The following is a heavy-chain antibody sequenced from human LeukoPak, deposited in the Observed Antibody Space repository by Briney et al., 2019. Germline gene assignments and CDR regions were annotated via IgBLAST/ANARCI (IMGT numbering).Heavy chain of an antibody. CDR3: ARDLGIAGTTKWTYYYGMDV. V-gene: IGHV1-46*01. J-gene: IGHJ6*02. CDR1: GYTFTSYY. Sequence: ASVKVSCKASGYTFTSYYMHWVRQAPGQGLEWMGIINPRDGSTSYAQKFQGRVTMTRDTSTSTVYMELRSLRSEDTAVYYCARDLGIAGTTKWTYYYGMDVWGQGTTVTVSS. D-gene: IGHD1-7*01. CDR2: INPRDGST.